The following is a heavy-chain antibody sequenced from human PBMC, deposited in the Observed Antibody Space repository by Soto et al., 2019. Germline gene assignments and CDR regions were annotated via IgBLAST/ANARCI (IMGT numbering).Heavy chain of an antibody. CDR3: ARDGLVLAGPDNWFDP. J-gene: IGHJ5*02. D-gene: IGHD6-13*01. V-gene: IGHV3-30-3*01. Sequence: PGGSLRLSXAASGFTFSSYAMHWVRQAPGKGLEWVAVISYDGSNKYYADSVKGRFTISRDNSKNTLYLQMNSLRAEDTAVYYCARDGLVLAGPDNWFDPWGQGTLVTVSS. CDR2: ISYDGSNK. CDR1: GFTFSSYA.